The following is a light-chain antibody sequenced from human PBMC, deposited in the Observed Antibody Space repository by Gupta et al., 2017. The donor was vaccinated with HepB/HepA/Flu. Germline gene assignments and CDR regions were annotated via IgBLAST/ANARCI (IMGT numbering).Light chain of an antibody. V-gene: IGLV2-14*03. CDR1: SSDVGAYNY. CDR3: SSYTANDTYV. Sequence: QSAPTQPASVSGSPGQSITVSCTGTSSDVGAYNYVSWYQQHPGNVPKLIIFDVYNRPSGVSNRFSGSKSGNTASLTISGLQAEDEADYYCSSYTANDTYVFGTGTKVTV. CDR2: DVY. J-gene: IGLJ1*01.